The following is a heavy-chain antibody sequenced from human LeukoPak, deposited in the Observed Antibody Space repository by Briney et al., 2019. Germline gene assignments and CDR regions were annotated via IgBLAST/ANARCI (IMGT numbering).Heavy chain of an antibody. J-gene: IGHJ6*02. Sequence: GGSLRLSCAASGFTFSSYGMHWVRQAPGKGLEWVAVISYDGSNKYYADSVKGRFTISRDNSKNTLYLQMNSLRAEDTAVYYCAKDSYYGSGSYYNRLKYYYYGMDVWGQGTTVTVSS. CDR2: ISYDGSNK. D-gene: IGHD3-10*01. CDR3: AKDSYYGSGSYYNRLKYYYYGMDV. V-gene: IGHV3-30*18. CDR1: GFTFSSYG.